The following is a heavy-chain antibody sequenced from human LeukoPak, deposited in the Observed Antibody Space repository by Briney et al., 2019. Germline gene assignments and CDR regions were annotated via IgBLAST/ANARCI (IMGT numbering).Heavy chain of an antibody. D-gene: IGHD6-13*01. Sequence: GGSLRLSCAASGFTFSSYAMSWVRQAPGKGLEWVSAISGSGGSTYYADSVKGRFTISRDNSKNTLYPQMNSLRAEDTAVYYCAKADKQYIIALDYWGQGTLVTVSS. CDR1: GFTFSSYA. CDR3: AKADKQYIIALDY. CDR2: ISGSGGST. J-gene: IGHJ4*02. V-gene: IGHV3-23*01.